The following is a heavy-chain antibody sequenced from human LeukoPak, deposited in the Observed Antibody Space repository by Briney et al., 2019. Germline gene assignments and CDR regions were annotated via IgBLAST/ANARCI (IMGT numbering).Heavy chain of an antibody. D-gene: IGHD3-22*01. J-gene: IGHJ4*02. Sequence: GSLRLSCAASGFTFSSYSMNWVRQAPGKGLEWVSSISSSSSYIYYADSVKGRFIISRDNAKNSLYVQMNSLRAEDTAVYYCARDRYYDSSGYTGKGYFDYWGQGTLVTVSS. CDR2: ISSSSSYI. CDR3: ARDRYYDSSGYTGKGYFDY. V-gene: IGHV3-21*01. CDR1: GFTFSSYS.